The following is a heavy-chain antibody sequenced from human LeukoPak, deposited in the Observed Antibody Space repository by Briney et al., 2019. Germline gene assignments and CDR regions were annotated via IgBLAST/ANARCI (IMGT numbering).Heavy chain of an antibody. CDR2: IYTSGTT. CDR3: ARASLDYDYVWGTAMGFDY. Sequence: SETLSLTCTVSGGSIGGYYWSWIRQPAGKGLEWIGRIYTSGTTNYNPSLKSRVTMSVDTSENQFSLKLSSVTAADTAVYYCARASLDYDYVWGTAMGFDYWGQGTLVTVSS. CDR1: GGSIGGYY. J-gene: IGHJ4*02. V-gene: IGHV4-4*07. D-gene: IGHD3-16*01.